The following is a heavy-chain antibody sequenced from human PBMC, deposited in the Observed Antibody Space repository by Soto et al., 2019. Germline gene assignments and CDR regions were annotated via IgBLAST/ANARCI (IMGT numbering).Heavy chain of an antibody. D-gene: IGHD3-10*01. CDR2: ISYDGSNK. Sequence: GGSLRLSCAASGFTFSSYAMHWVRQAPGKGLEWVAVISYDGSNKYYADSVKGRFTISRDNSKNTLYLQMNSLRVEDTAVYYCAKDVEQWTYYYYGMDVWGQGTTVTVSS. V-gene: IGHV3-30-3*01. J-gene: IGHJ6*02. CDR1: GFTFSSYA. CDR3: AKDVEQWTYYYYGMDV.